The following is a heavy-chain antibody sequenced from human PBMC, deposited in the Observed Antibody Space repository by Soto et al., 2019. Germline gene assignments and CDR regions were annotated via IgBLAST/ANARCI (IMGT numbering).Heavy chain of an antibody. J-gene: IGHJ3*02. CDR2: IIPIFGTA. CDR3: ARVRYTMIVVEAFDI. CDR1: GGTFSSYA. D-gene: IGHD3-22*01. V-gene: IGHV1-69*06. Sequence: SVKVSCKASGGTFSSYAISWVRQAPGQGLEWMGGIIPIFGTANYALKFQGRVTITADKSTSTAYMELSSLRSEDTAVYYCARVRYTMIVVEAFDIWGQGTMVTVSS.